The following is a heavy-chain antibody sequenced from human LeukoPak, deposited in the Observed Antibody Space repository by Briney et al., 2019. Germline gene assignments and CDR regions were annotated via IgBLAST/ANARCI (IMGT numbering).Heavy chain of an antibody. CDR3: ARKSHDSSGFDF. CDR2: IYTSGST. D-gene: IGHD3-22*01. V-gene: IGHV4-4*07. Sequence: SETLSLTCTVSGGSISGYYWNWIRQPAGKGLEWIGRIYTSGSTNYNPSLKSRVTMSVDTSKNQFSLKLSSVIAADTAVYYCARKSHDSSGFDFWGQGTLVTVSS. CDR1: GGSISGYY. J-gene: IGHJ4*02.